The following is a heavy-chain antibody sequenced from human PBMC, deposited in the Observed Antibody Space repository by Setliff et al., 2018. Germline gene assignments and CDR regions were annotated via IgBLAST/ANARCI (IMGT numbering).Heavy chain of an antibody. J-gene: IGHJ4*02. Sequence: SETLSLTCAVYGDSFSDYYWSWIRQPPGKGLEWIEEINHGGNTYYNPSLESRVTISEDTSKNQFSLRLRSVTAADTAVYFCARDNTMVGATDYWGLGTLVTVSS. V-gene: IGHV4-34*01. CDR3: ARDNTMVGATDY. CDR2: INHGGNT. D-gene: IGHD1-26*01. CDR1: GDSFSDYY.